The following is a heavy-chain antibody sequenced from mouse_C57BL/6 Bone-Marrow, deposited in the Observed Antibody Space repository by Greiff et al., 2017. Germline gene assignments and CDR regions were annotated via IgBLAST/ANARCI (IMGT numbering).Heavy chain of an antibody. J-gene: IGHJ3*01. V-gene: IGHV14-1*01. CDR3: TTDYSILWFAY. Sequence: EVQLPQSGAELVRPGASVKLSCTASGFNINDYSMHWVKQRPEQGLEWIGRIDPEDGDTEYAPKFQGKATMSADTSSNTAYRQLSSLTSEDTAVYYCTTDYSILWFAYGGQGTLVTVSA. CDR2: IDPEDGDT. D-gene: IGHD2-5*01. CDR1: GFNINDYS.